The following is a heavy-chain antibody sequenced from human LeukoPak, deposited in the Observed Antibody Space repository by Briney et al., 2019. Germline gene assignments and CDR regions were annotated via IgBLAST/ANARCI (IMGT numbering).Heavy chain of an antibody. V-gene: IGHV3-23*01. CDR3: ARGPSGYHNT. J-gene: IGHJ4*02. CDR2: ISGSGGNT. D-gene: IGHD5-12*01. Sequence: GGSLRLSCAASGLTFSSYAMNWVRQAPGKGLEWVSAISGSGGNTYYADSVKGRFTISRDNSRNTLYLQMNTLRAEDTAVYYCARGPSGYHNTGGQGTLVTVSS. CDR1: GLTFSSYA.